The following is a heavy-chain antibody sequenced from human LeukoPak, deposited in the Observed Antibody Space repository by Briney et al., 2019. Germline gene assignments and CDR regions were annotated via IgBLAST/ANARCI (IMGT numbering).Heavy chain of an antibody. CDR1: GYTFTSYD. Sequence: LWASVKVSCKASGYTFTSYDINWVRQATGQGLEWMGWMNPNSGNTGYAQKFQGRVTITRNTSISTAYMELSSLRSEDTAVYYCARGSRDNFDWSSYYFDYWGQGTQVTVSS. CDR3: ARGSRDNFDWSSYYFDY. CDR2: MNPNSGNT. V-gene: IGHV1-8*02. J-gene: IGHJ4*02. D-gene: IGHD3-9*01.